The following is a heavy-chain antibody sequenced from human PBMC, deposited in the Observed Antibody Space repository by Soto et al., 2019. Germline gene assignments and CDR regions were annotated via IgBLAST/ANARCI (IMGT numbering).Heavy chain of an antibody. J-gene: IGHJ4*02. CDR1: GFTFSSYA. Sequence: GSLRLSCAASGFTFSSYAMSWVRQAPGKGLEWVSAISGSGGSTYYADSVKGRFTISRDNSKNTLYLQMNSLRAEDTAVYYCAKGGLAPGYFDYWGQGTLVTVSS. V-gene: IGHV3-23*01. CDR3: AKGGLAPGYFDY. CDR2: ISGSGGST.